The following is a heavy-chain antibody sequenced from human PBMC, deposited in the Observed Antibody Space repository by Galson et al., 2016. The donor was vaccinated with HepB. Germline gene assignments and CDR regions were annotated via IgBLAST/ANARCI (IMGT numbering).Heavy chain of an antibody. CDR3: TRDGVQMATSPIDY. Sequence: SLRLSCAASGFTFSDYSMNWVRQAPGKGLEWVSAINTAGDYESYADSAKGRFTISRDNAKNSLFLLMGGLRVEDTAVYYCTRDGVQMATSPIDYWGQGTLVTVTS. CDR1: GFTFSDYS. D-gene: IGHD5-24*01. J-gene: IGHJ4*02. V-gene: IGHV3-21*06. CDR2: INTAGDYE.